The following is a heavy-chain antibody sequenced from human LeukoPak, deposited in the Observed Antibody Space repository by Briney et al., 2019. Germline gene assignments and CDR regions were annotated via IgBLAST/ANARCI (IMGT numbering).Heavy chain of an antibody. J-gene: IGHJ4*02. Sequence: SETLSLTCTVSGGSISSSSHYWGWIRQPPGKGLEWIGSIYYSGSTYYNPSLRSRVTISVDTSKNQFSLKLSSVTAADTAVYYCARYYDISTGYFDYWGQGTLVTVSS. CDR2: IYYSGST. V-gene: IGHV4-39*01. CDR1: GGSISSSSHY. CDR3: ARYYDISTGYFDY. D-gene: IGHD3-9*01.